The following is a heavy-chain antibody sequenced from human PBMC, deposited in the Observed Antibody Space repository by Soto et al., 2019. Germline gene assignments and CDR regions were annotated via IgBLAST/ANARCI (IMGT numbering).Heavy chain of an antibody. Sequence: PGGSLRLSCAASGFTFSSYVMHWVRQAPGKGLEWVAVISYDGSNKYYADSVKGRFTISRDNSKNTLYLQMNSLRAEDTVVYYRARAEGRWLQLGDYWGQGTLVTVSS. J-gene: IGHJ4*02. D-gene: IGHD5-12*01. CDR1: GFTFSSYV. CDR2: ISYDGSNK. V-gene: IGHV3-30-3*01. CDR3: ARAEGRWLQLGDY.